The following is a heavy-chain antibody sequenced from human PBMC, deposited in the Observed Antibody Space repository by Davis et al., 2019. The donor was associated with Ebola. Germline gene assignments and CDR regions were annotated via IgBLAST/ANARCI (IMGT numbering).Heavy chain of an antibody. Sequence: ASVQISCNASAGTFISYAISWLRQAPGQGLEWMGWFSAYNGNTNYAQKLQGRVTMTTDTSTSTAYMKLRSLRSDDTAVYYCARRRDYDAFDIWGQGTMVTVSS. D-gene: IGHD2-21*01. CDR2: FSAYNGNT. CDR1: AGTFISYA. V-gene: IGHV1-18*01. J-gene: IGHJ3*02. CDR3: ARRRDYDAFDI.